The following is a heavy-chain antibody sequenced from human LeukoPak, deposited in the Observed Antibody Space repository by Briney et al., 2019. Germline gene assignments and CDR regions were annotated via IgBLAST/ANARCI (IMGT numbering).Heavy chain of an antibody. J-gene: IGHJ5*02. CDR2: ISDSGST. CDR3: ARVFRGAVTSNWVDP. Sequence: SETLSLTCTVSGGSINGYYWTWIRQPPGKGLEWIGYISDSGSTNYNPSLKSRVTMSVDSSNTEFSLRLNSVTAADTAVYYCARVFRGAVTSNWVDPWGQGTLVTVSS. CDR1: GGSINGYY. D-gene: IGHD4-17*01. V-gene: IGHV4-59*01.